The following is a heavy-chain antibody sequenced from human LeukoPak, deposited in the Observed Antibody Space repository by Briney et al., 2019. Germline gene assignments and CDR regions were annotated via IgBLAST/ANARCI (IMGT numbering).Heavy chain of an antibody. Sequence: QTGGSLRLSCVASGLTFSGQWLNWVRQAPGQGLEWVANIKHGGREKYYVDSVKGRFTISRDDGQNSLSLHMNSVRAEDTAVYYCGYTNNFYHWGQGALVVVSS. J-gene: IGHJ4*02. D-gene: IGHD3-16*02. CDR2: IKHGGREK. CDR1: GLTFSGQW. V-gene: IGHV3-7*01. CDR3: GYTNNFYH.